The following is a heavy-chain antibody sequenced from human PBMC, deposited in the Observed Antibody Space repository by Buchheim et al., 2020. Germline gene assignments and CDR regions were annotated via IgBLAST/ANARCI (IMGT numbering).Heavy chain of an antibody. CDR2: IRSDGTYT. CDR3: ARDDYQTY. D-gene: IGHD3-16*01. V-gene: IGHV3-74*01. CDR1: GFTFSNYW. J-gene: IGHJ4*02. Sequence: EVQLVESGGGLVQPGGSLRLSCVASGFTFSNYWMHWVRQAPGKGLVWASRIRSDGTYTSYADSVKGRFIISRDNAKNTLYLQMNSLRAEDTAVYYCARDDYQTYWGQGTL.